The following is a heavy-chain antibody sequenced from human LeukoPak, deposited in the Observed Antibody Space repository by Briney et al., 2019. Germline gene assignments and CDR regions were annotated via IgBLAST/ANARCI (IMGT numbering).Heavy chain of an antibody. Sequence: GGSLRLSCAASGFTFSSYAMSWVRQAPGKGLEWVALLSYDGSYQYYADSVKGRFTISRDISKNTLYLQMNSLRPEDTAVYYCARDWCSTTVCFVVSAYMDVWGKGTTVTVSS. J-gene: IGHJ6*03. CDR1: GFTFSSYA. CDR3: ARDWCSTTVCFVVSAYMDV. CDR2: LSYDGSYQ. D-gene: IGHD2-8*01. V-gene: IGHV3-30*03.